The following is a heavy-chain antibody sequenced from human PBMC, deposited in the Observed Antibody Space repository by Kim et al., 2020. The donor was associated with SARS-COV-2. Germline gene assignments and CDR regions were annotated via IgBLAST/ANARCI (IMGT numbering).Heavy chain of an antibody. CDR2: TYYRSKWYN. Sequence: SQTLSLTCAISGDSVSSNSAAWNWIRQSPSRGLEWLGRTYYRSKWYNDYAVSVKSRITINPDTSKNQFSLQLNSVTPEDTAVYYCARVPYYYDSSGYYAFDTWGQGTMVAVS. CDR1: GDSVSSNSAA. D-gene: IGHD3-22*01. V-gene: IGHV6-1*01. J-gene: IGHJ3*02. CDR3: ARVPYYYDSSGYYAFDT.